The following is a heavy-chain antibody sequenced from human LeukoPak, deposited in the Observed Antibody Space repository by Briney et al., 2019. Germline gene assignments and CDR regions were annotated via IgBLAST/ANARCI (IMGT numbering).Heavy chain of an antibody. D-gene: IGHD4-17*01. CDR2: ISYIGST. V-gene: IGHV4-61*01. Sequence: SETLSLTCTVSGGSISSSSYYWGWIRQPPGKGLQWIGFISYIGSTNYNPSLKSRVTISIDTSKNQFSLKLSSVTAADTAVYYCARDLVTVTKGFDIWGQGTMVSVSS. CDR1: GGSISSSSYY. CDR3: ARDLVTVTKGFDI. J-gene: IGHJ3*02.